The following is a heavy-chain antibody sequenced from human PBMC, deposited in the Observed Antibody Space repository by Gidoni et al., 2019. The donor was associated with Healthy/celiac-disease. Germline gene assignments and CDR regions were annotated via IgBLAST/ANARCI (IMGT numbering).Heavy chain of an antibody. V-gene: IGHV1-69*01. D-gene: IGHD2-21*02. CDR3: ARAITASDGYNGKDPPYYYYYGMDV. Sequence: QVQLVQSGAAVKKPGSSVKVSCKASGGTFSSYAISWVRKAPGQGLEWMGGIIPIFGTANYAQKFQGRVTITADESTSTAYMELSSLRSEDTAVYYCARAITASDGYNGKDPPYYYYYGMDVWGQGTTVTVSS. CDR1: GGTFSSYA. CDR2: IIPIFGTA. J-gene: IGHJ6*02.